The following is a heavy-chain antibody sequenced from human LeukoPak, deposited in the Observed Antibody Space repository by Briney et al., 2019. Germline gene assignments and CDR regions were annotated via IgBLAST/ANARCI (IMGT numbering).Heavy chain of an antibody. Sequence: PGGSLRLSCAASGFTFSSYSMNWVRQAPGKGLEWVAFIRYDGSNKYYADSERGRFTISRDNSKNTLYLQMNSLRAEDTAVYYCAKDLRIAAAGNWFDPWGQGTLVTVSS. J-gene: IGHJ5*02. D-gene: IGHD6-13*01. CDR1: GFTFSSYS. V-gene: IGHV3-30*02. CDR2: IRYDGSNK. CDR3: AKDLRIAAAGNWFDP.